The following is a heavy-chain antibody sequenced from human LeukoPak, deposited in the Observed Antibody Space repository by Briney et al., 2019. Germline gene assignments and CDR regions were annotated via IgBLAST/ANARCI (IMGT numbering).Heavy chain of an antibody. CDR2: INTNTGNP. CDR1: GYTFINHW. Sequence: GASVKVSCKASGYTFINHWMHWVRQAPGQGLEWMGWINTNTGNPTYAQGFTGRYVFSLDTSVSTTYLQISGLKADDTAVYFCGRDPRLGIRGYTYGYIDYWGQGTQVTVSS. D-gene: IGHD5-18*01. CDR3: GRDPRLGIRGYTYGYIDY. V-gene: IGHV7-4-1*02. J-gene: IGHJ4*02.